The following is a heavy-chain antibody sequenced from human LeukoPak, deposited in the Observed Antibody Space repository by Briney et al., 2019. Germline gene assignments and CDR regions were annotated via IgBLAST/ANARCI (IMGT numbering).Heavy chain of an antibody. D-gene: IGHD2-2*01. CDR2: ISYDGSHK. CDR3: AKDFVPGSCSSTSCYGLAFGI. J-gene: IGHJ3*02. CDR1: GFTFSTYG. V-gene: IGHV3-30*18. Sequence: GGSLRLSCAASGFTFSTYGMHWVRQAPGKGLEWVAVISYDGSHKYYGDSVKGRFTISRDNSKNTLYLQMNSLRAEDTAVYYCAKDFVPGSCSSTSCYGLAFGIWGQGTWSPSLQ.